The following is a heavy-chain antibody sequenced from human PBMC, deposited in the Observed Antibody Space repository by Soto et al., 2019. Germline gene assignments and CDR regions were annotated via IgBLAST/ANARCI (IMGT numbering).Heavy chain of an antibody. CDR3: ASTTNYYGSGVGWFDP. J-gene: IGHJ5*02. Sequence: QVQLQESGPGLVKPSGTLSLTCAVSGGSISSSNWWRWVRQPPGKGLEWIGEIYHSGSTNYNPSLKSRVTISVDKSKNQFSLKLSSVTAADTAVYYGASTTNYYGSGVGWFDPWGQGTLVTVSS. V-gene: IGHV4-4*02. CDR2: IYHSGST. D-gene: IGHD3-10*01. CDR1: GGSISSSNW.